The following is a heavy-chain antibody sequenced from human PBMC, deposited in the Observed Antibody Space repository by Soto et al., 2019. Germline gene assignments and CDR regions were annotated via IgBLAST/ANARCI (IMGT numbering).Heavy chain of an antibody. V-gene: IGHV3-23*01. D-gene: IGHD3-16*01. CDR2: ISSSGSRT. CDR3: AKNKGLRLENYCFDY. Sequence: VQVSGSGGGLGQPGGSLRLSCAASGFAFNTFVVSWVRQVPGKGLEWVSSISSSGSRTYYADSVKGRFTISRDNSKNTLYLQMNRLRVEDTAIYYCAKNKGLRLENYCFDYWGQGTLVAVSS. CDR1: GFAFNTFV. J-gene: IGHJ4*02.